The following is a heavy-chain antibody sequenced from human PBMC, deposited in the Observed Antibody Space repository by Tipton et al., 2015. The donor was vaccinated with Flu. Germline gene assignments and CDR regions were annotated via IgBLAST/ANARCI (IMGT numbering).Heavy chain of an antibody. CDR2: IHRSGNT. Sequence: LRLSCAVSGYSISSDYFWGWIRQPPGKVLEWLVTIHRSGNTYYNSSLKSRFAISLDNSKNQFSLRLVSMTATDTAVYYCARRDYSNYVSEPKNWFDPWGQGILVTVSS. CDR1: GYSISSDYF. V-gene: IGHV4-38-2*01. CDR3: ARRDYSNYVSEPKNWFDP. J-gene: IGHJ5*02. D-gene: IGHD4-11*01.